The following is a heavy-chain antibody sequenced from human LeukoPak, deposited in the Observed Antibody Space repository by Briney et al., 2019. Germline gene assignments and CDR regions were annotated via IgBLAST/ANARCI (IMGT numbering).Heavy chain of an antibody. Sequence: GESLKISCKGSGYSFTSYWIGWVRQMPGKGLEWMGIIYPGDSDTRYSPSFQGQVTISADKSISTAYLQWSSLKASDTAFYYCTRRVSDLATHYFFDHWGQATLVTVSS. CDR1: GYSFTSYW. V-gene: IGHV5-51*01. CDR3: TRRVSDLATHYFFDH. J-gene: IGHJ4*02. CDR2: IYPGDSDT. D-gene: IGHD3/OR15-3a*01.